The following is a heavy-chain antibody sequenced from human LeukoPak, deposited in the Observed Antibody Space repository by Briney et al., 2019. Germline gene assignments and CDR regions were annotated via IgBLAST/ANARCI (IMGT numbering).Heavy chain of an antibody. CDR2: IYYSGST. Sequence: SETLSLTCAVSGGSISSGGYSWSWIRQPPGKGLEWIGYIYYSGSTYYNPSLKSRVTISVDTSKNQFSLKLSSVTAADTAVYYCARADSSGYLFDYWGQGTLVTVSS. D-gene: IGHD3-22*01. V-gene: IGHV4-30-4*07. CDR1: GGSISSGGYS. CDR3: ARADSSGYLFDY. J-gene: IGHJ4*02.